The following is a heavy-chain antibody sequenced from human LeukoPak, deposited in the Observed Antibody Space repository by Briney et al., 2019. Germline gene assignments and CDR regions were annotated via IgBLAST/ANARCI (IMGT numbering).Heavy chain of an antibody. V-gene: IGHV3-30*02. J-gene: IGHJ3*02. CDR1: GFTFSSYG. Sequence: GGSLRLSCAASGFTFSSYGMHWVRQAPGKGLEWVAFIRYDGSNKYYADSVKGRFTISRDNAKNSLYLQMNSLRAEDTAVYYCARVGWNSNPWSAFDIWGQGTMVTVSS. CDR3: ARVGWNSNPWSAFDI. D-gene: IGHD4-11*01. CDR2: IRYDGSNK.